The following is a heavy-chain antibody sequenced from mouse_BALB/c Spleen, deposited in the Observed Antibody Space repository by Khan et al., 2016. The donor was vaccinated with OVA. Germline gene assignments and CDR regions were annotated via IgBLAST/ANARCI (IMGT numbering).Heavy chain of an antibody. Sequence: QVQLKESGPGLVAPSQSLSITCTVSGFSLTSYGVHWVRQPPGKGLEWLGVIWAGGSKNYNSAIMYGLSISKDNSKSQVFVTMNSLQTDDTAMYYCDRLEDIWGQGTTLTVSS. CDR3: DRLEDI. J-gene: IGHJ2*01. CDR1: GFSLTSYG. CDR2: IWAGGSK. D-gene: IGHD1-3*01. V-gene: IGHV2-9*02.